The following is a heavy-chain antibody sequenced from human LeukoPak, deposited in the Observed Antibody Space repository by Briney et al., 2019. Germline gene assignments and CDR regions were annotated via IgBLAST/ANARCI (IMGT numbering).Heavy chain of an antibody. CDR1: GGSISSSSYY. CDR2: IYYSGST. D-gene: IGHD6-19*01. J-gene: IGHJ4*02. V-gene: IGHV4-39*01. Sequence: SETLSLTCTVSGGSISSSSYYWGWIRQPPGKGLEWIGSIYYSGSTYYNPSLKSRVTISVDTSKNQFSLKLSSVTAADTAVYYCARRSSGWHGGIDYWGQGTLVTVSS. CDR3: ARRSSGWHGGIDY.